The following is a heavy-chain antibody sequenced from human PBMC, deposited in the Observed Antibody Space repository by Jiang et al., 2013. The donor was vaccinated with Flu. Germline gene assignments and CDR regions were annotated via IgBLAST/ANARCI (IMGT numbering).Heavy chain of an antibody. CDR3: ARYDRRDGYKIDY. D-gene: IGHD5-24*01. CDR1: GSISSDY. CDR2: THYSGST. V-gene: IGHV4-59*01. J-gene: IGHJ4*02. Sequence: GSISSDYWSWIRQPPGKALEWIGYTHYSGSTNYNPSLNSRVTMSIDMSKSQFSLKLSSVTAADTAVYYCARYDRRDGYKIDYWGQGTLVTVSS.